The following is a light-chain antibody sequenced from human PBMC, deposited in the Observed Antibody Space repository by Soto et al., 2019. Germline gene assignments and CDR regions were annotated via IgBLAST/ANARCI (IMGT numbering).Light chain of an antibody. V-gene: IGLV2-8*01. CDR2: EVN. CDR1: SSDVGGYNY. Sequence: QSALTQPPSASGSPGQSVTISCTGTSSDVGGYNYVSWYQQQPGKVPKLMVYEVNKRPSGVPDRFSGSKSGNTASLTVSGLQAEDDADYYCTSYAGGNNVFGTGTKVTVL. J-gene: IGLJ1*01. CDR3: TSYAGGNNV.